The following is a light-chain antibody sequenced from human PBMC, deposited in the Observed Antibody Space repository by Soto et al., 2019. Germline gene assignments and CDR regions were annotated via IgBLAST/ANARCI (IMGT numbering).Light chain of an antibody. CDR3: QQYNSYPIT. Sequence: DIQMTQSPSTLSASVGDRVTITCRASQSFSNWLAWYQQKPGKDPKLLIYLASTLIFGGASRFSGSGSGTEFTLTVSGVQPDDFATYCCQQYNSYPITFGPGTKVDIK. CDR1: QSFSNW. V-gene: IGKV1-5*03. CDR2: LAS. J-gene: IGKJ3*01.